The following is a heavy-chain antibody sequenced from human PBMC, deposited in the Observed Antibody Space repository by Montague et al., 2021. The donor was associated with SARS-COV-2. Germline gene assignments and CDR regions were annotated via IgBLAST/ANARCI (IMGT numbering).Heavy chain of an antibody. CDR1: GVSISSGNYC. V-gene: IGHV4-39*01. J-gene: IGHJ4*02. D-gene: IGHD5-12*01. CDR3: ARHKARIVCPYYFDF. Sequence: SETLSLTCTVSGVSISSGNYCWGWVRQTPGKGLEWIGSIFYDGSSCSNPSLNSRVTISVDTSKIQLSLRLSSVTAADTAVYFCARHKARIVCPYYFDFWGQGTMVTVSS. CDR2: IFYDGSS.